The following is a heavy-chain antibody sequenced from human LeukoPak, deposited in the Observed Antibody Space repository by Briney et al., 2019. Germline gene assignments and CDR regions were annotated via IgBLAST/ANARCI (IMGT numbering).Heavy chain of an antibody. CDR2: IWSDGTNQ. CDR3: ARDAQRGFDYSNSLQF. V-gene: IGHV3-33*01. CDR1: GFIFNHFG. J-gene: IGHJ4*02. Sequence: GGSLRLSCAAAGFIFNHFGMHWVRQAPAKGLEWVAVIWSDGTNQFYADSVKGRFTISRDDSGNTVYLQMNSLRPEDTGVYYCARDAQRGFDYSNSLQFWGQGTPVTVST. D-gene: IGHD4-11*01.